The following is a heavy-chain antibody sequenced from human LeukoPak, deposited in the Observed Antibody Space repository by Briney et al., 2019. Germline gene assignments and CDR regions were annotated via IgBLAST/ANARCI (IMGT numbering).Heavy chain of an antibody. V-gene: IGHV4-39*01. J-gene: IGHJ4*02. CDR3: ARRRNSYSSSWPFDY. CDR1: GGSISSSSYY. D-gene: IGHD6-13*01. Sequence: PSETLSLTCTASGGSISSSSYYWGWIRQPPGKGLEWIGSIYYSGSTYYNPSLKSRVTISVDTSKNQFSLKLSSVTAADTAVYYCARRRNSYSSSWPFDYWGQGTLVTVSS. CDR2: IYYSGST.